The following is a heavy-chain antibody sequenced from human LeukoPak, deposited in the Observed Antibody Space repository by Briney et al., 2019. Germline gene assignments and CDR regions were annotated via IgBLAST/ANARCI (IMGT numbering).Heavy chain of an antibody. CDR1: GYTFTSYD. CDR2: MNPNSGNT. D-gene: IGHD4-17*01. CDR3: ALTSPTVTTSGDY. J-gene: IGHJ4*02. Sequence: ASVKVSCKASGYTFTSYDINWVRQATGQGLEWMGWMNPNSGNTGYAQKFQGRVTMTRNTSISTAYMELSSLRSEDTAVYYRALTSPTVTTSGDYWGQGTLVTVSS. V-gene: IGHV1-8*01.